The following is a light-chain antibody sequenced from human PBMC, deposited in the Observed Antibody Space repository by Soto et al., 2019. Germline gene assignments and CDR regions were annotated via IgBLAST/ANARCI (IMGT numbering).Light chain of an antibody. CDR1: SSDVGGYKF. Sequence: QSVLTQPASVSGSPGQSITISCTGTSSDVGGYKFVSWYQQHPGKAPKLMIYEVSNRPSGVSSRFSGSKSGNTASLTISGLQAEDEADYYCGSYTGSIYVFGPGTKPTVL. J-gene: IGLJ1*01. CDR3: GSYTGSIYV. V-gene: IGLV2-14*01. CDR2: EVS.